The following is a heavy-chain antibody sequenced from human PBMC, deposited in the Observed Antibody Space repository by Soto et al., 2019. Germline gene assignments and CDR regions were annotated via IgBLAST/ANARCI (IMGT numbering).Heavy chain of an antibody. CDR3: ARNPAIQLWTIDY. CDR1: GFTFSDYY. D-gene: IGHD5-18*01. Sequence: PGGSLRLSCAASGFTFSDYYMSWIRQAPGKGLEWVSYISSSGSTIYYADSVKGRFTISRDNAKNSLYLQMNSLRAEDTAVYYCARNPAIQLWTIDYWGQGTLVTVSS. J-gene: IGHJ4*02. CDR2: ISSSGSTI. V-gene: IGHV3-11*01.